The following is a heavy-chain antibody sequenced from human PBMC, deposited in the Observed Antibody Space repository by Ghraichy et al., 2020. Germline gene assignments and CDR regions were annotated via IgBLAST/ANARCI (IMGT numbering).Heavy chain of an antibody. V-gene: IGHV3-7*03. CDR1: GFTFSSYW. J-gene: IGHJ4*02. CDR3: ARDSAVTTVFGD. D-gene: IGHD3-3*01. Sequence: LSLTCAASGFTFSSYWMSWVRQAPGKGLEWVANIKQDGSEKYYVDSVKGRFTISRDNAKNSLYLQMNSLRAEDTAVYYCARDSAVTTVFGDWGQGTLVTVSS. CDR2: IKQDGSEK.